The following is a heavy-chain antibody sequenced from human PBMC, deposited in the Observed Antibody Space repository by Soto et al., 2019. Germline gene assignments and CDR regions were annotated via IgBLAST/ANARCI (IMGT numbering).Heavy chain of an antibody. CDR2: VYQPRST. V-gene: IGHV4-39*01. D-gene: IGHD2-8*01. Sequence: SETLSLTCSVSVSSITTDGYYWGWIRQPPGKGRQGIGIVYQPRSTFHNTSPTTAVFISVHTHKNTFSLRLTSVTDADTAAYYCARSHYTYGLLIDYWGPGIMVT. CDR3: ARSHYTYGLLIDY. J-gene: IGHJ4*02. CDR1: VSSITTDGYY.